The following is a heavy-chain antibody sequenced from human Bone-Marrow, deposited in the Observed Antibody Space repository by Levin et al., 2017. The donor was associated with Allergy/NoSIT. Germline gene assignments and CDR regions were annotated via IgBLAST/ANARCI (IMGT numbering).Heavy chain of an antibody. J-gene: IGHJ4*02. CDR1: GSSISSGYY. CDR2: IYHSGST. Sequence: SETLSLTCTVSGSSISSGYYWGWIRQPPGKGLEWIGSIYHSGSTYYNPSLKSRVTISVDTSKNQFSLKLSSVTAADTAVYYCARDQRPRRDGYNVRVFFDYWGQGTLVTVSS. CDR3: ARDQRPRRDGYNVRVFFDY. V-gene: IGHV4-38-2*02. D-gene: IGHD5-24*01.